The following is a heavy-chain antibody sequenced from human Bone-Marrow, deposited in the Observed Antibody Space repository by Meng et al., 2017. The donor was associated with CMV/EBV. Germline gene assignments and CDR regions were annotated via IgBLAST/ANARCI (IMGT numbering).Heavy chain of an antibody. J-gene: IGHJ3*02. D-gene: IGHD6-6*01. CDR3: ARVRYSTSSGDAFDI. CDR2: ISSSTNTI. V-gene: IGHV3-48*01. CDR1: GFTFSTYS. Sequence: GGSLRLSCAASGFTFSTYSMNWVRQAPGKGLEWVSYISSSTNTIYYADSVKGRFTISRDNAKNSLYLQMNSLRAEDTAVYYCARVRYSTSSGDAFDIWGQGTMVTVSS.